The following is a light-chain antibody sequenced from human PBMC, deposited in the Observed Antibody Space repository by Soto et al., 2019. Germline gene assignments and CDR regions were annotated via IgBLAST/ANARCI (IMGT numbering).Light chain of an antibody. Sequence: QSALTQPRSVSGSAGQSGTISCTGTSSDVGAYNYVSWYQQHLGKAPKLIIYEVSQRPSGVPDRFSGSKSGNTASLTVSGLQTEDEADYYCSAYAGSNNFVFGSGTKVTVL. CDR3: SAYAGSNNFV. J-gene: IGLJ1*01. V-gene: IGLV2-8*01. CDR1: SSDVGAYNY. CDR2: EVS.